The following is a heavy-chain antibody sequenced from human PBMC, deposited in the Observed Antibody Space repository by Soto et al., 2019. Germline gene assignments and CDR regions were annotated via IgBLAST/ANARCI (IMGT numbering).Heavy chain of an antibody. J-gene: IGHJ6*03. D-gene: IGHD3-3*01. Sequence: GGSLRLSCASSGFNFSSYSMNWVRQAPGKGLEWVSYISSSSSTIYYADSVKGRFTISRDNAKNSLYLQMNSLRAEDTAVYYCARDSHPYDFWSGYYLDYYYYYYMDVWGKGTTVTVSS. CDR3: ARDSHPYDFWSGYYLDYYYYYYMDV. CDR1: GFNFSSYS. CDR2: ISSSSSTI. V-gene: IGHV3-48*01.